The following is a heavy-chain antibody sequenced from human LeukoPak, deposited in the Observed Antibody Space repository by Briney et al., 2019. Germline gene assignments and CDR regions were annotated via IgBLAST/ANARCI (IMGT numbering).Heavy chain of an antibody. J-gene: IGHJ4*02. CDR3: ARGYSSSWYDLYYFDY. CDR1: GFTFSNYN. D-gene: IGHD6-13*01. V-gene: IGHV3-21*01. Sequence: GGSLRLSCAASGFTFSNYNINWVRQAPGKGLEWVSSISSRGSYIYYADSVKGRFAISADNAMNSLYLQMNSLRAEDTAVYYCARGYSSSWYDLYYFDYWGQGTLVTVSS. CDR2: ISSRGSYI.